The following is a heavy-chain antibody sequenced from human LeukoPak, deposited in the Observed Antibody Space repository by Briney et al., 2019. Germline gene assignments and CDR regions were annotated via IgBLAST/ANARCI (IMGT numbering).Heavy chain of an antibody. J-gene: IGHJ4*02. Sequence: GGSLRLSCAASGFTSNTYAMNWVRQAPGKGLEWVSGISRSGGSTYYADSVKGRFTISRDNSKNTLYLQMNSLRAEDTAVYYCAKGDGGTLYFDYWGQGTLVTVSS. V-gene: IGHV3-23*01. CDR3: AKGDGGTLYFDY. CDR2: ISRSGGST. CDR1: GFTSNTYA. D-gene: IGHD2-15*01.